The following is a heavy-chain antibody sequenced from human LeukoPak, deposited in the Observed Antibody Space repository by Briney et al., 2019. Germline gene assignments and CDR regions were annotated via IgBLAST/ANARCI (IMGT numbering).Heavy chain of an antibody. D-gene: IGHD5-18*01. J-gene: IGHJ4*02. CDR1: GGSISSGGYY. CDR2: IYHSGST. V-gene: IGHV4-30-2*01. Sequence: SETLSLTCTVSGGSISSGGYYWSWIRQPPGKGLEWIGYIYHSGSTYYNPSLKSRVTISVDRSKNQFSLKLSSVTAADTAVYYCARVSRGYSYGYALDYWGQGTLVTVSS. CDR3: ARVSRGYSYGYALDY.